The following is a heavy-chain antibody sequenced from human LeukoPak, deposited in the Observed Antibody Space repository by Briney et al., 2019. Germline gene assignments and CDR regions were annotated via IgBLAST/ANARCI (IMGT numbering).Heavy chain of an antibody. Sequence: KPSETLSLTCTVSGGSISSSSYYWGWIRQPPGKGLEWIGSIYYSGSTYYNPSLKSRVTISVDTSKNQFSLKLSSVTAADTAVYYCARDPVGRDYDILTGWTEFDPWGQGTLVTDSS. V-gene: IGHV4-39*07. CDR1: GGSISSSSYY. CDR3: ARDPVGRDYDILTGWTEFDP. J-gene: IGHJ5*02. D-gene: IGHD3-9*01. CDR2: IYYSGST.